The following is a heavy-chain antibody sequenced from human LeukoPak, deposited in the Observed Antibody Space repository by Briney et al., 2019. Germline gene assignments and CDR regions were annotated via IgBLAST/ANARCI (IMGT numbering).Heavy chain of an antibody. Sequence: PSETLSLTCTVSGGSISSSSYYWGWIRQPRGKGLEWIGSIYYSGSTYYNPSLKSRVTISVDTSKNQFSLKLSSVTAADTAVYYCARRGETDYWGQGTLVTVSS. J-gene: IGHJ4*02. CDR1: GGSISSSSYY. D-gene: IGHD3-10*01. CDR3: ARRGETDY. CDR2: IYYSGST. V-gene: IGHV4-39*01.